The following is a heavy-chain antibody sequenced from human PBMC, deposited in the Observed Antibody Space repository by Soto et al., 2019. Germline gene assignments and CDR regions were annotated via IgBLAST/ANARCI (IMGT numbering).Heavy chain of an antibody. D-gene: IGHD1-1*01. CDR2: ISYDGSNK. CDR1: GFTFSSYG. CDR3: AKDPGHLEPFDY. V-gene: IGHV3-30*18. J-gene: IGHJ4*02. Sequence: GGSLRLSCAASGFTFSSYGMHWVRQAPGKGLEWVAVISYDGSNKYYADSVKGRFTISRDNSKNTLYLQMNSLRAEDTAVYYCAKDPGHLEPFDYWGQGTLVTVSS.